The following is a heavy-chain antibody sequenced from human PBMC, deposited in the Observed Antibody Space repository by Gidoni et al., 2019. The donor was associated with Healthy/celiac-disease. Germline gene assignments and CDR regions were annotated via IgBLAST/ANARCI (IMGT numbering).Heavy chain of an antibody. V-gene: IGHV3-7*03. CDR2: IKQDGSEK. CDR1: GFTFSSYW. D-gene: IGHD4-17*01. J-gene: IGHJ5*02. CDR3: ARDPPATVDWFDP. Sequence: EVQLVESGGGLVQPGGSLRLSCAASGFTFSSYWMSWVRQAPGKGLEWVANIKQDGSEKYYVDSVKGRFTISRDNAKNSLYLQMNSLRAEDTAVYYCARDPPATVDWFDPWGQGTLVTVSS.